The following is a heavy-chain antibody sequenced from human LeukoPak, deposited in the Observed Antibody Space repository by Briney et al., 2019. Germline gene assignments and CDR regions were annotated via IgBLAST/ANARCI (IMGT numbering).Heavy chain of an antibody. V-gene: IGHV3-21*01. CDR3: ARTEMATITGDFDY. Sequence: EGSLRLSCAVSGFTFSSYSMNWVRQAPGKGLEWVSSISSSTNYIYYADSVKGRFTISRDNAKNSLYLQMNSLRAEDTAVYYCARTEMATITGDFDYWGQGTLVTVSS. J-gene: IGHJ4*02. D-gene: IGHD5-24*01. CDR1: GFTFSSYS. CDR2: ISSSTNYI.